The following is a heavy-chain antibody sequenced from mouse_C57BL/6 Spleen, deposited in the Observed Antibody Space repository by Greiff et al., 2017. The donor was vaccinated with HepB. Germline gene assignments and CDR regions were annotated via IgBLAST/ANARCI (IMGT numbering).Heavy chain of an antibody. J-gene: IGHJ1*03. D-gene: IGHD1-1*01. CDR1: GFTFSDYY. CDR3: ARAGDYYGSSYWYFDV. CDR2: INYDGSST. V-gene: IGHV5-16*01. Sequence: EVMLVESEGGLVQPGSSMKLSCTASGFTFSDYYMAWVRQVPEKGLEWVANINYDGSSTYYLDSLNSRFIISRDNAKNILYLQMSSLKSEDTATYYCARAGDYYGSSYWYFDVWGTGTTVTVSS.